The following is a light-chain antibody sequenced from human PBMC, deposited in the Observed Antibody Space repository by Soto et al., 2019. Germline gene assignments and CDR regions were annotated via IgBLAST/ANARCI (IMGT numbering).Light chain of an antibody. CDR3: QQYNSSLWT. CDR1: QTISSN. CDR2: GAS. V-gene: IGKV3-15*01. Sequence: EIVMTQSPATLSVSPGERATLSCRASQTISSNLAWYQQKPGQAPRVLIDGASTRATGIPARFSASGSGTEFTLTITSLQSEDFPVYYCQQYNSSLWTFGQETTVEIK. J-gene: IGKJ1*01.